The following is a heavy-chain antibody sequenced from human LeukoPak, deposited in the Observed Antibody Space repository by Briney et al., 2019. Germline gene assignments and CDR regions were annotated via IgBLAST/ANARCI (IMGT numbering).Heavy chain of an antibody. CDR2: IYYSGST. V-gene: IGHV4-59*08. J-gene: IGHJ4*02. CDR3: ARRGYSSGFYYFDY. Sequence: SETLSLTCIVSGGSINPYYWSWIRQPPGSGLEWIAYIYYSGSTSYNPSLKSRVAISVDTSNNEVSLKLSSVTAADTAVYYCARRGYSSGFYYFDYWGQGTLVTVSS. D-gene: IGHD6-19*01. CDR1: GGSINPYY.